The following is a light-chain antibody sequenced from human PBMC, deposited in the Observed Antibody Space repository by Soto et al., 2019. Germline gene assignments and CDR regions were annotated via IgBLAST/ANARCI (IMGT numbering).Light chain of an antibody. J-gene: IGLJ2*01. V-gene: IGLV2-23*01. Sequence: QSALTQPASVSGSPGQSITISCIETTSDFGTKKFFSWYQQQPGKAPKLIIYEGTKRPSGVSSRFSGSKSGNTASLTVSGLQSDDEADYFCCLYTSCFSFFGGGTQLTVL. CDR2: EGT. CDR1: TSDFGTKKF. CDR3: CLYTSCFSF.